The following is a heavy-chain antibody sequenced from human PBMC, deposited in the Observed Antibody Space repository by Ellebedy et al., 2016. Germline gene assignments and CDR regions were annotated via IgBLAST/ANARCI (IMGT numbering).Heavy chain of an antibody. V-gene: IGHV3-23*01. D-gene: IGHD6-19*01. CDR3: AKEGGSGHDNSHFDY. Sequence: GGSLRLXXVVSGFTLRNYDMSWVRQAPGKGLECVAAISEIGGSTFYADSVKGRFTISRDNSKNTVYLQVNSLRAEDTAVYYCAKEGGSGHDNSHFDYWGQGTLVTVS. CDR2: ISEIGGST. CDR1: GFTLRNYD. J-gene: IGHJ4*02.